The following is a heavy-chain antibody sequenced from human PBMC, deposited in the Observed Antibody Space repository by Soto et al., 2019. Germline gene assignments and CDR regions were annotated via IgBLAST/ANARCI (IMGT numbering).Heavy chain of an antibody. J-gene: IGHJ4*02. D-gene: IGHD2-21*02. CDR1: GDSVSSNSAA. CDR2: TYYRSKWYN. CDR3: PRDWLCGGDCYCPDYFDY. Sequence: SQTLSLTCAISGDSVSSNSAAWNWIRQSPSRGLEWLGRTYYRSKWYNDYAVSVKSRITINPDTSKNQFSLQLNSVTPEDTAVYYRPRDWLCGGDCYCPDYFDYWSQGTRVTVSS. V-gene: IGHV6-1*01.